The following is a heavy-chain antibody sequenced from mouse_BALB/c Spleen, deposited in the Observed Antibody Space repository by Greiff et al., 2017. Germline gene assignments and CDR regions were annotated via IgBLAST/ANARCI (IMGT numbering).Heavy chain of an antibody. Sequence: QVQLKQSGAELVRPGTSVKVSCKASGYAFTNYLIEWVKQRPGHGLEWIGVINPGSGGTNYNEKFKGKATLTADKSSSTAYMQLSSLTSDDSAVYFCARGLGRAYWGQGTLVTVSA. D-gene: IGHD4-1*01. V-gene: IGHV1-54*01. CDR1: GYAFTNYL. J-gene: IGHJ3*01. CDR2: INPGSGGT. CDR3: ARGLGRAY.